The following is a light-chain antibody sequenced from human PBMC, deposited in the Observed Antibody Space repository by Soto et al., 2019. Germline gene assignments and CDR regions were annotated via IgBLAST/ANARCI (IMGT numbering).Light chain of an antibody. J-gene: IGKJ4*01. CDR2: GAS. Sequence: EIVLTQSPGTLSLSPGERATLSCRASQSVSSSYLAWYQQKPGQAPRLLIYGASSRATGIPDRFSGSGSGTDFTLTISRLEPEDFAVYYCQQYGSSLLTFGGRANVQIK. CDR3: QQYGSSLLT. V-gene: IGKV3-20*01. CDR1: QSVSSSY.